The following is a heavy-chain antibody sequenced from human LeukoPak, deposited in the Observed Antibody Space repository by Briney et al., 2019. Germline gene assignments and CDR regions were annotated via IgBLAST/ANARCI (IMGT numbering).Heavy chain of an antibody. CDR2: IYTSGST. CDR1: GGSISIYY. J-gene: IGHJ4*02. Sequence: SETLSLTCTVSGGSISIYYWSWIRQPAGKGLEWIGRIYTSGSTNYNPSLKSRVTMSVDTSKNQFSLKLSSVTAADTAVYYCARTPIAAAAYFDYWGQGTLVTVSS. CDR3: ARTPIAAAAYFDY. V-gene: IGHV4-4*07. D-gene: IGHD6-13*01.